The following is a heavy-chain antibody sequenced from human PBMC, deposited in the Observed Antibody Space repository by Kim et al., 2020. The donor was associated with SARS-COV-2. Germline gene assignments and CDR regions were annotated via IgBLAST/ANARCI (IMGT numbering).Heavy chain of an antibody. CDR2: IYYSGST. CDR1: GGSISSGGYY. Sequence: SETLSLTCTVSGGSISSGGYYWSWIRQHPGKGLEWIGYIYYSGSTYYNPSLKSRVTISVDTSKNQFSLKLSSVTAADTAVYYCAREGKPGDDSSGYYLRDAFDIWGQGTMVTVSS. CDR3: AREGKPGDDSSGYYLRDAFDI. D-gene: IGHD3-22*01. V-gene: IGHV4-31*03. J-gene: IGHJ3*02.